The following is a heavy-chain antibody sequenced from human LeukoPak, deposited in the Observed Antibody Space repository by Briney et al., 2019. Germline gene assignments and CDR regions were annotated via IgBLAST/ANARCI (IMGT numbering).Heavy chain of an antibody. J-gene: IGHJ4*02. CDR2: IYPGDSDT. D-gene: IGHD5-18*01. CDR3: ARLGYSYGDY. Sequence: GESLQISCQGSGYSFTSYWIGWGRQLPGKGLEWMGIIYPGDSDTRYSPSFQGQVTISADKSISTAYLQWSSLKASDTAIYYCARLGYSYGDYWGQGTLVTVSS. CDR1: GYSFTSYW. V-gene: IGHV5-51*01.